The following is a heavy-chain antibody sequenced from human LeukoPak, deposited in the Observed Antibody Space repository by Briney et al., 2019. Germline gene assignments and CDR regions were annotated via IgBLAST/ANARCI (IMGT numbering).Heavy chain of an antibody. CDR3: AKLPLTRAVAGIPADY. J-gene: IGHJ4*02. D-gene: IGHD6-19*01. Sequence: PGGSLRLSCAASGFTFSSYAMSWVRQAPGKRLEWVSAISGSGGSTYYADSVKGRFTISRDNSKNTLYLQMNSLRAEDTAVYYCAKLPLTRAVAGIPADYWGQGTLVTVSS. CDR1: GFTFSSYA. CDR2: ISGSGGST. V-gene: IGHV3-23*01.